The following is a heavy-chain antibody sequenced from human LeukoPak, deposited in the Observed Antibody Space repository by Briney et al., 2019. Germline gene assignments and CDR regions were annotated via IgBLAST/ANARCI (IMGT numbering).Heavy chain of an antibody. CDR2: IYYSGST. CDR3: ARGSGYFRVDY. Sequence: QTLSLTXTVSGGSISSGDYYWSWIRQPPGKGLEWIGYIYYSGSTYYNPSLKSRVTISVDTSKNQFSLKLSSVTAADTAVYYCARGSGYFRVDYWGQGTLVTVSS. D-gene: IGHD3-22*01. J-gene: IGHJ4*02. V-gene: IGHV4-30-4*01. CDR1: GGSISSGDYY.